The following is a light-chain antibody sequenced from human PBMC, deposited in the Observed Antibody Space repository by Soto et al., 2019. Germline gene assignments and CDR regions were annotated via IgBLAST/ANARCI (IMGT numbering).Light chain of an antibody. V-gene: IGLV2-23*03. CDR2: EGS. CDR3: YFYAGSSTFNWV. CDR1: SSDVGTYDL. Sequence: QSALTQPASVSGSPGQSINISCTGTSSDVGTYDLVSWYQHHPGKAPKLLIYEGSKRPSGISNRFSGSKSGNTASLTVSGLQAEDEADYYCYFYAGSSTFNWVFGGGTKLTVL. J-gene: IGLJ3*02.